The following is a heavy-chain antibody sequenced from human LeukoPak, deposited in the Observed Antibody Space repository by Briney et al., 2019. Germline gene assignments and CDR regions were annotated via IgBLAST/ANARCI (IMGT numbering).Heavy chain of an antibody. CDR1: GFSFSSYS. D-gene: IGHD2-15*01. CDR3: VRGFCSGGSCYSPFFYHYYMDV. V-gene: IGHV3-21*01. J-gene: IGHJ6*03. CDR2: ISSSSSYI. Sequence: GGSLRLSCAVSGFSFSSYSMNWVRQAPGKGLEWVSSISSSSSYIYYADSVKGRFTISRDNAKNSLYPQMNSLRAEDTAVYYCVRGFCSGGSCYSPFFYHYYMDVWGKGTTVTVSS.